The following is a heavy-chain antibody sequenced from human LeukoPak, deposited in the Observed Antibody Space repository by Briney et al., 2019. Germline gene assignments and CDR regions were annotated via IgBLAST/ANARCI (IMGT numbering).Heavy chain of an antibody. CDR3: ARDGWGPIIVPPRD. Sequence: PSETLSLTCVVSGYSISGDFYWGWVRQSPGKGLEWIGTMYHSGITHYNPSLKSRVTISLDTSRNQFSLKVTSLTAADTALYYCARDGWGPIIVPPRDWGQGTLVTVSS. J-gene: IGHJ4*02. D-gene: IGHD2-8*01. CDR2: MYHSGIT. CDR1: GYSISGDFY. V-gene: IGHV4-38-2*02.